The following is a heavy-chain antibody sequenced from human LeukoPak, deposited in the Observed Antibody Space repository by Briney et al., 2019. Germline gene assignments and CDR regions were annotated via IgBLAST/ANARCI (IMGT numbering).Heavy chain of an antibody. V-gene: IGHV4-59*02. CDR2: IHYSVRR. Sequence: SETLSLTCSVSGASVTSDYWTWMRQPPGEGLEWIGYIHYSVRRYSNPSLKSRVTMSIDTSKRQVSLELRSVAATDTAVYYCARATGDTLFYYYMDVWGKGTTVTVSS. D-gene: IGHD1-1*01. J-gene: IGHJ6*03. CDR3: ARATGDTLFYYYMDV. CDR1: GASVTSDY.